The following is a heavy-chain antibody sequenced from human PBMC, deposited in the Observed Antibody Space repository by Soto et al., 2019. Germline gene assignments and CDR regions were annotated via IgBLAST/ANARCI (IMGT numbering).Heavy chain of an antibody. Sequence: QLQLQESGPGLVKPSETLSLTCTVSGGSISSSNYYWGWIRQPPGKGLEWIGSIYYSGSTYYNPSLKSRVSLAVDTSMNQFLLKLSSVTAADTAVFYCARHPRYFSYYHYMDVWGKGTTVTVSS. CDR1: GGSISSSNYY. CDR3: ARHPRYFSYYHYMDV. D-gene: IGHD3-9*01. CDR2: IYYSGST. V-gene: IGHV4-39*01. J-gene: IGHJ6*03.